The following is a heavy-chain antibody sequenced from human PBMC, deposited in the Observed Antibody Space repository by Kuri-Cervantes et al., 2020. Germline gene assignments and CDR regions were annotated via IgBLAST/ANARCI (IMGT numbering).Heavy chain of an antibody. D-gene: IGHD5-24*01. V-gene: IGHV3-21*01. CDR1: GFTVSSNY. Sequence: LSLTCAASGFTVSSNYMSWVRQAPGKGLEWVSSISSRSSYIYYADSVKGRFTISRDNAKNSLYLQMNSLRAEDTAVYYCARVRDGYNPPVIDYWGQGTLVTVSS. J-gene: IGHJ4*02. CDR3: ARVRDGYNPPVIDY. CDR2: ISSRSSYI.